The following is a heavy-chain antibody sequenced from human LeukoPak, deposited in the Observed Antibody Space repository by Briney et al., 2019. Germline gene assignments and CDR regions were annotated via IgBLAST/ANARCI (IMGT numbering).Heavy chain of an antibody. J-gene: IGHJ4*02. D-gene: IGHD3-22*01. V-gene: IGHV4-38-2*02. CDR1: GYSISSGYY. CDR3: ARRPSYYDSSGYFGY. Sequence: SETLSLTCSVSGYSISSGYYWGWIRQPPGKGLEWIGSIYHSGSTHYNPSLKSRVTVSVDTSKNQFSLKVSSVTAADTAVYYCARRPSYYDSSGYFGYWGQGTLVTVSS. CDR2: IYHSGST.